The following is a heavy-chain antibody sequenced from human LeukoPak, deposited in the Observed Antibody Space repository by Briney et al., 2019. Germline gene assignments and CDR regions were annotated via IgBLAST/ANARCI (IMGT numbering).Heavy chain of an antibody. J-gene: IGHJ5*02. CDR3: AKSDWFDP. Sequence: RGGALRLSCETSGFTLKNYWMSWLRRAPGKGLEWVSRSKYDGSTAMYAGSVKGRLTISRDNARATWHLQMTSLRGDDTAVYYCAKSDWFDPCRRAILVTVSS. CDR1: GFTLKNYW. V-gene: IGHV3-74*03. CDR2: SKYDGSTA.